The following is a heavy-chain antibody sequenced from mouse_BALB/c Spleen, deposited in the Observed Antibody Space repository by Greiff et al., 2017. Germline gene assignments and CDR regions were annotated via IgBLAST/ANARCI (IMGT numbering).Heavy chain of an antibody. CDR1: GDSITSGY. CDR2: ISYSGST. J-gene: IGHJ3*01. Sequence: EVQLQESGPSLVKPSQTLSLTCSVTGDSITSGYWNWIRKFPGNKLEYMGYISYSGSTYYNPSLKSRISITRDTSKNQYYLQLNSVTTEDTATYYCARYYGSSYGWFAYWGQGTLVTVSA. CDR3: ARYYGSSYGWFAY. D-gene: IGHD1-1*01. V-gene: IGHV3-8*02.